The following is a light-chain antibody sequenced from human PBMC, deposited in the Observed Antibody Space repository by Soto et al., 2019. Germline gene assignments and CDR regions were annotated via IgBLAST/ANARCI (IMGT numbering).Light chain of an antibody. CDR3: QQYNNLLLT. CDR2: DAS. CDR1: QDISNY. V-gene: IGKV1-33*01. J-gene: IGKJ4*01. Sequence: DIPMTQSPSSLSASVGDRVTITYQASQDISNYLNWYQQKPGKAPKLLIYDASNLKTGVPSRFSGIRSGTDFTFTISSLQPEDIATYYCQQYNNLLLTFGGGTKVEIK.